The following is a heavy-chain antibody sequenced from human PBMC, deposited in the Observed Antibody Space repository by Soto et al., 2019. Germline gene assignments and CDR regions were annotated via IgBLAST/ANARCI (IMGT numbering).Heavy chain of an antibody. CDR3: TTDIQLWLPPFDY. CDR2: IKSKTDGGTT. Sequence: EVQLVESGGGLVKPGGSLRLSCAASGFTFSNAWMSWVRQAPGKGLEWVGRIKSKTDGGTTDYAAPMKGRFTISRDDSKNTLYLQMNSLKTEDTAMYYCTTDIQLWLPPFDYWGQGTLVTVSS. D-gene: IGHD5-18*01. J-gene: IGHJ4*02. CDR1: GFTFSNAW. V-gene: IGHV3-15*01.